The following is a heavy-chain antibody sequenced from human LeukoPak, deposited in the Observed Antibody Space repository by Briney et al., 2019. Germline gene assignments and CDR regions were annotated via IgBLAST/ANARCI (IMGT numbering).Heavy chain of an antibody. D-gene: IGHD2-15*01. J-gene: IGHJ4*02. V-gene: IGHV3-23*01. CDR2: MSGSGGST. CDR1: GFTFSSYA. Sequence: GASLRLSCAASGFTFSSYAMNWVRQAPGKGLEWVSSMSGSGGSTYYADSVKGRFTISRDNSKNTLDLQLNSLRAEDTAVYYCAKDRCSGGNCYTHFDYWGQGTLVTV. CDR3: AKDRCSGGNCYTHFDY.